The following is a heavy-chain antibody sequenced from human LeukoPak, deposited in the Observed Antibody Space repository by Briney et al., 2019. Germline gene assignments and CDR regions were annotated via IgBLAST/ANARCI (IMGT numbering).Heavy chain of an antibody. J-gene: IGHJ2*01. Sequence: SETLSLTCTVSGGSISSGDYYWSWIRQPPGKGLEWIGYIYYSGSTYYSPSLKSRVTISVDTSKNQFSLKLSSVTAADTAVYYCARDNNDSSGYYYWYFDLWGRGTLVTVSS. CDR1: GGSISSGDYY. CDR3: ARDNNDSSGYYYWYFDL. V-gene: IGHV4-30-4*01. CDR2: IYYSGST. D-gene: IGHD3-22*01.